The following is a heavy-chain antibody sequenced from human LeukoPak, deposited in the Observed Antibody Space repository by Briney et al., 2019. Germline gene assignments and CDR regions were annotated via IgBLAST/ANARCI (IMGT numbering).Heavy chain of an antibody. J-gene: IGHJ4*02. CDR2: ISAYNGNT. D-gene: IGHD3-3*01. CDR3: ARDLAIFGAPDY. CDR1: GYTLTSYG. V-gene: IGHV1-18*01. Sequence: ASVKVSCKASGYTLTSYGISWVRQAPGQGLEWMGWISAYNGNTNYAQNLQGRVTMTTDTSTSTAYMELRSLRFDDTAVYYCARDLAIFGAPDYWGQGTLVTVSS.